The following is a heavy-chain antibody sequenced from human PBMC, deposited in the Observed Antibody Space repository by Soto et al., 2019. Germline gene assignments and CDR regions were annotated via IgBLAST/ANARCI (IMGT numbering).Heavy chain of an antibody. J-gene: IGHJ6*02. CDR2: ISAYNGNT. Sequence: WASEKVSCKASGYTLTSYGISWVRQAPGQGLEWMGWISAYNGNTNYAQKLQGRVTMTTDTSTSTAYMELRSLRSDDTAVYYCARVGYYDFWSGEAHYYYGMDVWRQRTTLTV. V-gene: IGHV1-18*04. D-gene: IGHD3-3*01. CDR3: ARVGYYDFWSGEAHYYYGMDV. CDR1: GYTLTSYG.